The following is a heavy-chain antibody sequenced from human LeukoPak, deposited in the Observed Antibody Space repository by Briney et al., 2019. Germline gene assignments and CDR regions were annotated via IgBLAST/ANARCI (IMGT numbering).Heavy chain of an antibody. CDR1: GFTFSSYA. V-gene: IGHV3-7*01. Sequence: GGSLRISCAASGFTFSSYAMSWVRQAPGKGLEWVANIKQDGSEKYYVDSVKGRFTISRDNAKNSLYLQMNSLRAEDTAVYYCARPPEDWFDPWGQGTLVTVSS. J-gene: IGHJ5*02. CDR2: IKQDGSEK. CDR3: ARPPEDWFDP.